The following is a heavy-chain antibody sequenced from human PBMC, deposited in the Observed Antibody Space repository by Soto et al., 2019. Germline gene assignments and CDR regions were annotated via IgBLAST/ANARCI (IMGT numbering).Heavy chain of an antibody. D-gene: IGHD3-10*01. CDR3: ARGGFGELFSVIHYGMYV. Sequence: EVQLVESGGGLVQPGGSLRLSCAASGFTFSSYSMNWVRQAPGKGLEWVSYISSSISTIYYADSVQGRFTISRDNAKTSLFLQRNSRRDEDTAVYYCARGGFGELFSVIHYGMYVWGQGTTVTVSS. CDR2: ISSSISTI. CDR1: GFTFSSYS. V-gene: IGHV3-48*02. J-gene: IGHJ6*02.